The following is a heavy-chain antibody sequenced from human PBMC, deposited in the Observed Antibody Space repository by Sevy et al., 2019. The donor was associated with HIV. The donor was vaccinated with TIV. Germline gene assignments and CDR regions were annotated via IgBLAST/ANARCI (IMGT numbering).Heavy chain of an antibody. CDR2: ITPNNGDT. CDR3: ARAPSGSQGPGQYFHH. Sequence: ASVKVSCKASGYTFTNYHITWVRQAPGQGLEWMGRITPNNGDTNYAQRLQGRVTMTTDTSTSTVYMELRSLRSDDTAVYYCARAPSGSQGPGQYFHHWGQGPLVTVSS. J-gene: IGHJ1*01. V-gene: IGHV1-18*01. CDR1: GYTFTNYH. D-gene: IGHD1-26*01.